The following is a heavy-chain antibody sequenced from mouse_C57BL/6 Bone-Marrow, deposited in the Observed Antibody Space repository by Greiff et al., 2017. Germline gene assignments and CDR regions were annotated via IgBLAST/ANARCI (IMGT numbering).Heavy chain of an antibody. CDR3: GSDVNAL. CDR2: IHPNSGST. Sequence: QVQLQQPGAELVKPGASVKLSCKASGYTFTSYWMHWVKQRPGQGLEWIGMIHPNSGSTNYNEKFKSKATLTVDKSSRTAYIQLSSLTSEDSAGSISGSDVNALCGEGGLVAVSA. D-gene: IGHD1-1*01. CDR1: GYTFTSYW. J-gene: IGHJ3*02. V-gene: IGHV1-64*01.